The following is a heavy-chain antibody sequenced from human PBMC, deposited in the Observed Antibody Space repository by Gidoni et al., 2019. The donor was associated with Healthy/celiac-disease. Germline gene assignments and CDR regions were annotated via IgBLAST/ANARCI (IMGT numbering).Heavy chain of an antibody. CDR3: TGFPSADSYDILSGLDY. D-gene: IGHD3-9*01. J-gene: IGHJ4*02. CDR1: GFTLGDYA. Sequence: EVQMVASGGGLVTLGRFMRLLCTDSGFTLGDYAMSWFCQAQGKGLEWGGFIRSTASVGTTEYAATVEGRVTIASDDSKRIAYLQMNSLRTEDTAVCDCTGFPSADSYDILSGLDYWGQGTLGTVSS. CDR2: IRSTASVGTT. V-gene: IGHV3-49*05.